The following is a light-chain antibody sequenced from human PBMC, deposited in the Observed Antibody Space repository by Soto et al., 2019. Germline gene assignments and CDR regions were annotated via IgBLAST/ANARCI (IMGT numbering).Light chain of an antibody. Sequence: QSVLTQPASVSGSPGQSITISCTGTSSDVGGYNYVSWYQHHPGKAPKLIIYDVTNRPSGVSNPFSGSKSGNTAYLTISGLQPEDEADYYCSSYTTSNTRQIVFGTGTKLTVL. CDR2: DVT. V-gene: IGLV2-14*03. CDR1: SSDVGGYNY. J-gene: IGLJ1*01. CDR3: SSYTTSNTRQIV.